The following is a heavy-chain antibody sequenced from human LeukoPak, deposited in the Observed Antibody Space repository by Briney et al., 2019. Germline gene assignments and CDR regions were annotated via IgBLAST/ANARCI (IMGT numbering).Heavy chain of an antibody. CDR3: ARDREEKYQLPKAVAVFLGFDP. J-gene: IGHJ5*02. CDR1: GGTFSSYA. V-gene: IGHV1-69*13. CDR2: TIPIFGTA. Sequence: ASVKVSCKASGGTFSSYAISWVRQAPGQGLEWMGGTIPIFGTANYAQKFQGRVTITADESTSTAYMELSSLRSEDTAVYYCARDREEKYQLPKAVAVFLGFDPWGQGTLVTVSS. D-gene: IGHD2-2*01.